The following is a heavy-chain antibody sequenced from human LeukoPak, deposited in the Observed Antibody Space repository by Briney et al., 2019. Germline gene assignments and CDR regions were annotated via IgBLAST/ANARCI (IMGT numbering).Heavy chain of an antibody. J-gene: IGHJ5*02. CDR2: IYYSGST. Sequence: SETLSLTCTVSGGSISSGGYYWSWIRQHPGKGLEWIGYIYYSGSTYYNPSLKSRVTISVDTSKNQFSLKLSSVTAADTAVYYCARGAPPLWFGGLGGNWFDPWGQGTLVTVSS. CDR1: GGSISSGGYY. D-gene: IGHD3-10*01. V-gene: IGHV4-31*03. CDR3: ARGAPPLWFGGLGGNWFDP.